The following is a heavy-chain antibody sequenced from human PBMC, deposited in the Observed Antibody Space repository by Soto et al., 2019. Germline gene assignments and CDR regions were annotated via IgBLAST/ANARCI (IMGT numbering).Heavy chain of an antibody. Sequence: QVQLQESGPGLVKPSDTLSLTCAVSGYSISSSNWWGWIRQPPGKGLEWIGDIYYSGTTYYNPSLKSRVTSSVDTSKNQFPMKLTSVTAVDTAVYYCARREIQGPIDYWGQGTLVTVSS. CDR2: IYYSGTT. D-gene: IGHD1-26*01. CDR3: ARREIQGPIDY. J-gene: IGHJ4*02. V-gene: IGHV4-28*01. CDR1: GYSISSSNW.